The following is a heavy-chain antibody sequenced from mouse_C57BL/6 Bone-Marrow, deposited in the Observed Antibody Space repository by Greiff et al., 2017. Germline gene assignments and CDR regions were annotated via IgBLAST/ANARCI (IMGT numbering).Heavy chain of an antibody. Sequence: VQLQQSGAELVRPGASVKLSCTASGFNIKDDYMHWVKQRPEQGLEWIGWIDPENGDTEYASKFPGKATITADTSSNTAYLELSSLTSEDTAVYYCTTCGYYSYYAMDYWGQGTSVTVSS. D-gene: IGHD2-3*01. CDR1: GFNIKDDY. V-gene: IGHV14-4*01. CDR3: TTCGYYSYYAMDY. J-gene: IGHJ4*01. CDR2: IDPENGDT.